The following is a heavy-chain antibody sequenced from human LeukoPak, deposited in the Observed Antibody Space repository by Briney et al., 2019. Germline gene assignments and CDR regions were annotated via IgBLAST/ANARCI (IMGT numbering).Heavy chain of an antibody. CDR2: IHYSGST. V-gene: IGHV4-39*01. D-gene: IGHD2-2*01. CDR1: GDSISSSSYY. CDR3: ARQTIVVVEVGWFDP. Sequence: KPSETLSLTCTVSGDSISSSSYYWGWIRQPPGRGLEWIGSIHYSGSTHYNPSLKSRVTISVDTSKNQFSLRLSSVTAADTAVYYCARQTIVVVEVGWFDPWGQGTLVTVSS. J-gene: IGHJ5*02.